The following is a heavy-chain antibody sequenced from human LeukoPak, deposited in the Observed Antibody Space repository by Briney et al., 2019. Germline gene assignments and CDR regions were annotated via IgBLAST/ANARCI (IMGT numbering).Heavy chain of an antibody. CDR3: AREGIAAAGTLVRNYYYYYMDV. CDR2: INPNSGGT. D-gene: IGHD6-13*01. V-gene: IGHV1-2*02. CDR1: GYTFTGYY. Sequence: ASVKVSCKASGYTFTGYYMHWVRQAPGQGLEWMGWINPNSGGTNYAQKFQGRVTITRNTSISTAYMELSSLRSEDTAVYYCAREGIAAAGTLVRNYYYYYMDVWGKGTTVTVSS. J-gene: IGHJ6*03.